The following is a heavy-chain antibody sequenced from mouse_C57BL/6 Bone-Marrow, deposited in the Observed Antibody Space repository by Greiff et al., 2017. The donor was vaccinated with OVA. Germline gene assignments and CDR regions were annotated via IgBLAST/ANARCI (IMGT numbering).Heavy chain of an antibody. D-gene: IGHD1-1*01. CDR1: GYSFTGYY. CDR2: INPSTGGT. V-gene: IGHV1-42*01. Sequence: VQLKESGPELVKPGASVKISCKASGYSFTGYYMNWVKQSPEKSLEWIGEINPSTGGTTYNQKFKAKATLTVDISSSTAYMQLKSLTSEDSAVYYCARRGLYYVRYFDVWGTGTTVTVSS. J-gene: IGHJ1*03. CDR3: ARRGLYYVRYFDV.